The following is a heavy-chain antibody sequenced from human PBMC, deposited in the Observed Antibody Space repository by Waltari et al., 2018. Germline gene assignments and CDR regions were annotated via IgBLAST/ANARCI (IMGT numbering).Heavy chain of an antibody. CDR1: GDPMSGTNC. D-gene: IGHD2-15*01. J-gene: IGHJ5*02. CDR3: ARDRGRGLYLDT. Sequence: QLQLQESGPGLVEPSGTLSLTCAVSGDPMSGTNCWSWVRQSPQKGLEWIGQVHHSGKINYNPSFASRVTISGDTSNNQFSLMVTSATAADTAVYYCARDRGRGLYLDTWGPGILVTVSP. CDR2: VHHSGKI. V-gene: IGHV4-4*02.